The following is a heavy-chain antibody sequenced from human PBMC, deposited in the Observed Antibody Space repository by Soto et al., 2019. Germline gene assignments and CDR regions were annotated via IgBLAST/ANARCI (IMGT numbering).Heavy chain of an antibody. J-gene: IGHJ4*02. CDR2: IIPIFGTA. Sequence: SVKVSCKASGGTFSSYAISWLRQAPGQGLEWMGGIIPIFGTANYAQRFQGRVTITADESTSTAYMELSSLRSEDTAVYYCARDRGIEHQLVSYFDYWGQGTLVTVSS. D-gene: IGHD6-13*01. V-gene: IGHV1-69*13. CDR1: GGTFSSYA. CDR3: ARDRGIEHQLVSYFDY.